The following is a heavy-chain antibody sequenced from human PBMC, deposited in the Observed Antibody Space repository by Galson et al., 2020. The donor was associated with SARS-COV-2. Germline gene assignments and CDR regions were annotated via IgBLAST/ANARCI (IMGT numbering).Heavy chain of an antibody. CDR1: GFTFSNHG. CDR2: ISSASSNI. D-gene: IGHD6-13*01. J-gene: IGHJ4*01. CDR3: ARDVSSGWYYFEY. V-gene: IGHV3-48*02. Sequence: GGSLRLSCAGSGFTFSNHGMSWVRQAPGKGLEWIAYISSASSNIFYADSVKGRFTISRDNAKSSLHLQMNSLRDEDMAMYYCARDVSSGWYYFEYWGHGTLVTVSS.